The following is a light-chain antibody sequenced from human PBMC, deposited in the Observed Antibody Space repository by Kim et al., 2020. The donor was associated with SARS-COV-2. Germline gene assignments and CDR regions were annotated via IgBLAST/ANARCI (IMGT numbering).Light chain of an antibody. Sequence: SPWDRATLSCRASQSIRSRSFTCYQKHPDQAPSLLIDGSSRKATGIPSRFSGSCSGTDFTLTISRLQPEDFAVYYCQQYGSSLFTFGQGTRLEIK. CDR1: QSIRSRS. V-gene: IGKV3-20*01. CDR2: GSS. CDR3: QQYGSSLFT. J-gene: IGKJ5*01.